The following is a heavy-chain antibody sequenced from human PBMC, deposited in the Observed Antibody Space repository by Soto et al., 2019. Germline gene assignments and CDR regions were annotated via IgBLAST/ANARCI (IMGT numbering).Heavy chain of an antibody. Sequence: GGSLRLSCAASGFTFSSYAMSWVRQAPGKGLEWVSAISGSGGSTYYADSVKGRFTISRDNSKNTLYLQMNSLRAEDTAVYYCAKVPHILWFGELFARRVYWGQGTLVTVSS. CDR1: GFTFSSYA. V-gene: IGHV3-23*01. D-gene: IGHD3-10*01. CDR2: ISGSGGST. J-gene: IGHJ4*02. CDR3: AKVPHILWFGELFARRVY.